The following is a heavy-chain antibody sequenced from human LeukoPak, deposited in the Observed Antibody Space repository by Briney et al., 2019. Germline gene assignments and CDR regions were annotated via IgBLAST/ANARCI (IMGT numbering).Heavy chain of an antibody. CDR2: SSSSGTTI. CDR3: ARRRDFIDY. CDR1: GYTLSDYY. Sequence: GGSLRLSCAASGYTLSDYYMSWIRQAPGKGLEWVSYSSSSGTTIYYADSVKGRFAISRDNAKNSLYLQMNSLRAEDTAVYYCARRRDFIDYWGQGTLVTVSS. D-gene: IGHD3/OR15-3a*01. V-gene: IGHV3-11*01. J-gene: IGHJ4*02.